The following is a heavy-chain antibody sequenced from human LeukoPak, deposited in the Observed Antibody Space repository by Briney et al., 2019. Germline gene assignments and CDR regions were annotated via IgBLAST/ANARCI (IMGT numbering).Heavy chain of an antibody. J-gene: IGHJ6*03. CDR2: INPNSGGT. V-gene: IGHV1-2*02. CDR1: GYTFTGYY. Sequence: ASVKVSCKASGYTFTGYYMHWVRQAPGQGLEWMGWINPNSGGTNYAQKFQGRVTMTRDTSISTAYMELSRLRSDDTAVYYCARGSAYSGSYYYYYYMDAWGKGTTVTVSS. CDR3: ARGSAYSGSYYYYYYMDA. D-gene: IGHD1-26*01.